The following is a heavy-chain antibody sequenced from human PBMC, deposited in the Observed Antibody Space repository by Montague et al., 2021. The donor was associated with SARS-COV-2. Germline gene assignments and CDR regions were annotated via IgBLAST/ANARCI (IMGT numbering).Heavy chain of an antibody. D-gene: IGHD4-11*01. CDR1: GGSISGSSYY. Sequence: SETLSLTCTVSGGSISGSSYYWGWIRQPPGKGLEWIGSIYYSGSTYYNPSLKSRVTISVDTSKNQFSLKLSSVTAADTAVYYCARHASYDYSKDLYYYYYGMDVWGQGTTVTVSS. J-gene: IGHJ6*02. CDR2: IYYSGST. CDR3: ARHASYDYSKDLYYYYYGMDV. V-gene: IGHV4-39*01.